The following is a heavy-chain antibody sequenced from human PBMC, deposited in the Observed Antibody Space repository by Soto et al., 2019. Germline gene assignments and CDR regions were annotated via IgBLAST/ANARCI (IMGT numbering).Heavy chain of an antibody. CDR2: ITSNGGNT. CDR1: GFTFSSYA. J-gene: IGHJ6*02. V-gene: IGHV3-64*01. Sequence: EVQLVESGGGLVQPGGSLRLSCAASGFTFSSYAMHWFRQAPGKGLEYVSVITSNGGNTDYASSVKGRFTISRDNSKNTLYLQMGSLRAEDMAVYYCARRIPFGYGMDVWGQGTTVTVSS. D-gene: IGHD2-21*01. CDR3: ARRIPFGYGMDV.